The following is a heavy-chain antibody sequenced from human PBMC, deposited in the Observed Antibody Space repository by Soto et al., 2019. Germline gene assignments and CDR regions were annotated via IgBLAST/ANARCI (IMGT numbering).Heavy chain of an antibody. V-gene: IGHV1-18*01. J-gene: IGHJ4*02. Sequence: GSSVQVSCKASGYTFTSYGISWVRQAPGQGLEWMGWISAYNGNTNYAQKLQGRVTTTTDTSTSTAYMELRSLGSDDTAVYYCAGYGFWSGYYRYWGQGTLVTVSS. CDR1: GYTFTSYG. CDR3: AGYGFWSGYYRY. D-gene: IGHD3-3*01. CDR2: ISAYNGNT.